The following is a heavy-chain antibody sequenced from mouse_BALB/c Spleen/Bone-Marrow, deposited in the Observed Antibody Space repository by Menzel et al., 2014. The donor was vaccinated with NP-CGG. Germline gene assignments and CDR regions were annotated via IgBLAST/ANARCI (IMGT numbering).Heavy chain of an antibody. CDR1: GYAFTNYL. Sequence: VQLQQSGAELVRPGTSVKVFCKASGYAFTNYLIEWVKHRPGQGLEWIGVINPGSGGTNYNEKFKGKATLTADKSSSTAYMQLSSLTSDDSAVYFCARIYYGNYYWGQGTTLPVSS. CDR3: ARIYYGNYY. V-gene: IGHV1-54*01. J-gene: IGHJ2*01. CDR2: INPGSGGT. D-gene: IGHD2-1*01.